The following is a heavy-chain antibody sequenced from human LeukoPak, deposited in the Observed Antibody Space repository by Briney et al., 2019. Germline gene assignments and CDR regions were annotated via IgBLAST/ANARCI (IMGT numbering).Heavy chain of an antibody. CDR1: GFTFSSYS. D-gene: IGHD3-22*01. J-gene: IGHJ3*02. Sequence: PGGSLRLSCAASGFTFSSYSMNWVRQAPGKGLEWVSSISSSSSYIYYADSVKGRFTISRDNAKNSLYLQMNSLRAEDTAVYYCARDTHMIVVANDAFDIWGQGTMVTVSS. V-gene: IGHV3-21*01. CDR2: ISSSSSYI. CDR3: ARDTHMIVVANDAFDI.